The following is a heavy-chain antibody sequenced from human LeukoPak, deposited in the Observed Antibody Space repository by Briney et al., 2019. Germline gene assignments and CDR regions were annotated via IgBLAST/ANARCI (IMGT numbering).Heavy chain of an antibody. D-gene: IGHD4-17*01. V-gene: IGHV1-69*10. CDR1: GGTFSSYA. CDR2: IIPIFDIT. CDR3: ARELGTVTPPGASFDY. J-gene: IGHJ4*02. Sequence: SVKVSCKASGGTFSSYAINWVRQAPGQGLEWMGRIIPIFDITNYAQKFQDRVTITADKTTNTAYMELSSLRSEDTAVYFCARELGTVTPPGASFDYWGQGTLVTVSS.